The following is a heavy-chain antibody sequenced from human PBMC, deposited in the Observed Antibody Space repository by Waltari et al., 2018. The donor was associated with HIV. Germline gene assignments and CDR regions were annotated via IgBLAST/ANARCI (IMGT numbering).Heavy chain of an antibody. CDR2: IYYSGST. Sequence: QLQLQESGPGLVKPSETLSLTCTVSGGSISSSSYYWGWIRQPPGKGLEWIGSIYYSGSTYYNPSLKSRVTISVDTSKNQFSLKLSSVTAADTAVYYCAGNWPQQLVDDYWGQGTLVTVSS. J-gene: IGHJ4*02. CDR1: GGSISSSSYY. D-gene: IGHD6-13*01. CDR3: AGNWPQQLVDDY. V-gene: IGHV4-39*01.